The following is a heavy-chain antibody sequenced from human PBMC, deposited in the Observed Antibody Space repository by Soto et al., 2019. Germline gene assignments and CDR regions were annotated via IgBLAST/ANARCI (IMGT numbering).Heavy chain of an antibody. CDR1: GGSFSGYY. CDR3: ARGPKYCSSTSCLRWFDP. V-gene: IGHV4-34*01. Sequence: LETLSLTCAVYGGSFSGYYWSLIRQPPGKGLEWIGEINHSGSTNYNPSLKSRVTISVDTSKNQFSLKLSSVTAADTAVYYCARGPKYCSSTSCLRWFDPWGQGTLVTVSS. CDR2: INHSGST. D-gene: IGHD2-2*01. J-gene: IGHJ5*02.